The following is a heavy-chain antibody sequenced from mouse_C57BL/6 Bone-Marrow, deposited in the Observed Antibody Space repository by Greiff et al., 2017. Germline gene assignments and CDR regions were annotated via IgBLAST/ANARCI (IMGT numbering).Heavy chain of an antibody. CDR3: AREDSIIKYYIDY. V-gene: IGHV1-69*01. CDR1: GYTFTSYW. J-gene: IGHJ2*01. CDR2: IDPSHSYT. Sequence: QVQLQQPGAELVMPGASVKLSCKASGYTFTSYWMHWVKQRPGQGLEWIGEIDPSHSYTNYNQKFKGKTTLTVDKSYSTAYMRLSTLTSEDNAVYYSAREDSIIKYYIDYWDQGTTLTVSS. D-gene: IGHD1-2*01.